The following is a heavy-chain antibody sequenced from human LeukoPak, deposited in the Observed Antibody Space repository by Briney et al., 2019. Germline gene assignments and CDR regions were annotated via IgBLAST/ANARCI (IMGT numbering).Heavy chain of an antibody. D-gene: IGHD3-3*01. CDR1: GDSISSGDYY. CDR2: ISSSGST. J-gene: IGHJ4*02. V-gene: IGHV4-61*02. Sequence: PSETLSLTCTVSGDSISSGDYYWSWIRQPAGKGLEWIGRISSSGSTNYNPSLKSRVTISVDTSKNQFSLKLSSVTAADTAVYYCARHLRRLLNRGGFDYWGQGTLVTVSS. CDR3: ARHLRRLLNRGGFDY.